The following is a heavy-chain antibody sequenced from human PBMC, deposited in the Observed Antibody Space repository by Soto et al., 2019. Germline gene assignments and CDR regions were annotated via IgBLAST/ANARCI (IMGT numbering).Heavy chain of an antibody. CDR2: INAGNGNT. CDR3: ARDEVILWFGEYSMGYYYYGMDV. J-gene: IGHJ6*02. V-gene: IGHV1-18*01. CDR1: GYTFTSYG. Sequence: ASVKVSCKASGYTFTSYGISWVRQAPGQGLEWMGWINAGNGNTNYSQKYQGRGTITRDPSASTAYMELSSLRSEDTAVYYWARDEVILWFGEYSMGYYYYGMDVWGQGTTVTVSS. D-gene: IGHD3-10*01.